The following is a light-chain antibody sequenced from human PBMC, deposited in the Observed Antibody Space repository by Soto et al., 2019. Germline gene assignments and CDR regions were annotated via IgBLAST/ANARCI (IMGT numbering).Light chain of an antibody. V-gene: IGLV8-61*01. CDR1: FGSVLTSYY. Sequence: QAVVTQEPSFSVSPGGTVTLSCGLSFGSVLTSYYPSWYQQKPGQPPRTLIYSTDIRASDFPDRFSGSVLGDKALLTITGAQADDEAEYFCGLFLESGPHVVLGGGTKLTVL. CDR2: STD. CDR3: GLFLESGPHVV. J-gene: IGLJ2*01.